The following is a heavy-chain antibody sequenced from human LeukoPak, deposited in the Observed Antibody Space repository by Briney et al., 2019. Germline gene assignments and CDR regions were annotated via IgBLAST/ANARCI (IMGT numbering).Heavy chain of an antibody. D-gene: IGHD3-22*01. V-gene: IGHV3-20*04. Sequence: GSLRISCAASGFTFDDYGMSWVRQAPGKGLEWVSGIYWNGGSTGYADSVKGRFTISRDNAKNSLYLQINSLRAEDTALYYCARVLRDYYDSSGHYYFDYWGQGTLVTVSS. J-gene: IGHJ4*02. CDR2: IYWNGGST. CDR1: GFTFDDYG. CDR3: ARVLRDYYDSSGHYYFDY.